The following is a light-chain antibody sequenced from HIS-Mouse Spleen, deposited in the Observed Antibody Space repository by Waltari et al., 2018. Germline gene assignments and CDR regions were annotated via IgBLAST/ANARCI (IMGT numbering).Light chain of an antibody. V-gene: IGLV3-21*02. CDR3: QVWDSSSDHVV. Sequence: SYVLTQPPSVSVAPGQTARITCGGNNIGRKRVHWYQQKPGRAPVLVVYDDSDRPSGIPERFSGSNSGNTATLTISRVEAGDEADYYCQVWDSSSDHVVFGGGTKLTVL. CDR2: DDS. CDR1: NIGRKR. J-gene: IGLJ2*01.